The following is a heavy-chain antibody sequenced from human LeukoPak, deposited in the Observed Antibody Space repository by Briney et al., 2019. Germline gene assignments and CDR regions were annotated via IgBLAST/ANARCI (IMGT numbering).Heavy chain of an antibody. CDR2: IWYDGSNK. D-gene: IGHD2-2*02. J-gene: IGHJ1*01. V-gene: IGHV3-33*01. CDR1: GFTFSSYG. CDR3: AREAVVVPAAIGYFQH. Sequence: GRSLRLSCAASGFTFSSYGMHWVRQAPGKGLEWVAVIWYDGSNKHYADSVKGRFTISRDNSKNTLYLQMNSLRAEDTAVYYCAREAVVVPAAIGYFQHWGQGTLVTVSS.